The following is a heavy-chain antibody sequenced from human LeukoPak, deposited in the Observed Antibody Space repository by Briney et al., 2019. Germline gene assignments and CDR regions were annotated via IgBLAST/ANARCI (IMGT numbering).Heavy chain of an antibody. J-gene: IGHJ3*02. CDR1: GYSISSGYY. Sequence: ETLSLTCSGSGYSISSGYYWGWIRQPPGKGLEWIGSIYHSGSTYYNPSLKSLVTISVDTSKNQFSLKLSSVTAADTAVYYCARQWLIVGAFDIWGQGTMVTVYS. D-gene: IGHD3-22*01. CDR3: ARQWLIVGAFDI. V-gene: IGHV4-38-2*01. CDR2: IYHSGST.